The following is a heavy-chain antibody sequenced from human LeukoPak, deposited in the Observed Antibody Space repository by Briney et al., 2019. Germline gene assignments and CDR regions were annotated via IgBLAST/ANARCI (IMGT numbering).Heavy chain of an antibody. CDR1: GFTFDDYA. D-gene: IGHD6-13*01. CDR3: AKGGFLGSWSYFDY. J-gene: IGHJ4*02. V-gene: IGHV3-9*03. Sequence: GRSLRLSCAASGFTFDDYAMHWVRQAPGKGLEWVSGISWNSGSIGYADSVKGRFTISRDNAKNSLYLQMNSLRAEDMALHYCAKGGFLGSWSYFDYWGQGTLVTVSS. CDR2: ISWNSGSI.